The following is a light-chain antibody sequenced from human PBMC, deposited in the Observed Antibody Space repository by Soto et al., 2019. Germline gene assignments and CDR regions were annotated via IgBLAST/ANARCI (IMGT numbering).Light chain of an antibody. CDR2: DVS. V-gene: IGLV2-14*03. J-gene: IGLJ2*01. Sequence: QSVLTQPASVSGSPGQSITISCTGTNSEVGGYNYVSWYQHQPGKAPKLMIYDVSNRPSGVSNRFSGSKSGNTASLTISGLHAEDEADYYCSSYTTSTILVVFGGGSKVTVL. CDR3: SSYTTSTILVV. CDR1: NSEVGGYNY.